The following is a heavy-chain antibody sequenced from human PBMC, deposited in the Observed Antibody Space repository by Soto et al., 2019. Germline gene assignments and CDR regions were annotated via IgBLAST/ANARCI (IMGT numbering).Heavy chain of an antibody. J-gene: IGHJ4*02. V-gene: IGHV3-48*01. CDR1: GFTFSNYD. CDR3: ARDYSSYGPFDY. Sequence: GGSLRLSCAASGFTFSNYDMSWVRQAPGKGPEWVSYISSSSSTIHYADSVKGRFTISRDNAKNSLYLQMNSLRAEDTAVYYCARDYSSYGPFDYWGQGTLVIV. CDR2: ISSSSSTI. D-gene: IGHD5-18*01.